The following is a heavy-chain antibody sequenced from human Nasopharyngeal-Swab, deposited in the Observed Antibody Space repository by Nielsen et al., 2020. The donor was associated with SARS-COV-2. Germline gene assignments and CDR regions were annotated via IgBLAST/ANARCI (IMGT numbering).Heavy chain of an antibody. CDR2: IYSGGST. J-gene: IGHJ5*02. D-gene: IGHD6-13*01. V-gene: IGHV3-53*01. CDR3: ARERGVAAAGTWFDP. Sequence: WIRQPQGKGLEWVSVIYSGGSTYYADSVKGRFTISRDNSKNTLYLQMNSLRAEDTAVYYCARERGVAAAGTWFDPWGQGTLVTVSS.